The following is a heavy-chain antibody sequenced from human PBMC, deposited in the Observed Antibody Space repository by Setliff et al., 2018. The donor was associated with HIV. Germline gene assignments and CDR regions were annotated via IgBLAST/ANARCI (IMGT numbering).Heavy chain of an antibody. CDR2: TYYRSKWNT. CDR1: GDSVSSNSAA. Sequence: SQTLSLPCAISGDSVSSNSAAWNWIRQSPSRGLEWLGRTYYRSKWNTDYAVSVKSRITINPDTSKNQFSLQLNSVTPEDTAVYFCARGGDWDYNYYMDVWDKGTTVTVSS. D-gene: IGHD3-16*01. V-gene: IGHV6-1*01. J-gene: IGHJ6*03. CDR3: ARGGDWDYNYYMDV.